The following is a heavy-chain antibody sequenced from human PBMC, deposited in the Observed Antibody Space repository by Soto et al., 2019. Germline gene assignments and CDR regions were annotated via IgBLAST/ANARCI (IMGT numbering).Heavy chain of an antibody. Sequence: QVQLVESGGGVVQPGRSLRLSCAASGFTFSSYGMHWVRQAPGKGLEWVAVISYDGSNKYYADSVKGRFTISRDNSKNTLYLQMSSLRAEDTAVYYCAKAEMEGATPGYYFDYWGQGTLVTVSS. V-gene: IGHV3-30*18. CDR2: ISYDGSNK. D-gene: IGHD1-26*01. J-gene: IGHJ4*02. CDR1: GFTFSSYG. CDR3: AKAEMEGATPGYYFDY.